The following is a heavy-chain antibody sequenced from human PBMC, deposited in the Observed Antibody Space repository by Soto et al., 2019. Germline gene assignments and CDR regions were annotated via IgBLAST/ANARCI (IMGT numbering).Heavy chain of an antibody. D-gene: IGHD3-22*01. J-gene: IGHJ4*02. CDR3: ARGPRQHSSGYYYSPFDY. V-gene: IGHV1-69*13. CDR1: GGTFSSYA. Sequence: GASVKVSCKASGGTFSSYAISWVRQAPGQGLEWMGGIIPIFGTANYAQKFQGRVTITADESTSTAYMELSSLRSEDTAVYYCARGPRQHSSGYYYSPFDYWGQGTLVTVSS. CDR2: IIPIFGTA.